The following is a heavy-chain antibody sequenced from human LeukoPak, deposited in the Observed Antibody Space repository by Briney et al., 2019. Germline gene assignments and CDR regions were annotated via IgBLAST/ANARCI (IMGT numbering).Heavy chain of an antibody. J-gene: IGHJ4*02. CDR1: GFTFSSYW. D-gene: IGHD6-13*01. CDR3: AREGITAAADY. CDR2: IKQDGSEK. Sequence: HPGGSLRLSCAASGFTFSSYWMSWVRQAPGKGLEWVANIKQDGSEKYYVDSVKGRFTISRDNAKNSLYLQLNSLRAEDTAVYYCAREGITAAADYWGQGTLVTVSS. V-gene: IGHV3-7*01.